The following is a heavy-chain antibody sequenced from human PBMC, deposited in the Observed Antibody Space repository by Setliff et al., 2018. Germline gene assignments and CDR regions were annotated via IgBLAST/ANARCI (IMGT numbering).Heavy chain of an antibody. D-gene: IGHD6-19*01. CDR3: AKAGSGWYGLGDY. J-gene: IGHJ4*02. CDR2: IWYDGSNK. Sequence: PGGSLRLSCAASGFTFSSYGMHWVRQAPGRGLEWVAVIWYDGSNKYYADSVKGRFTISRDNSKNTLYLQVNSLRAEDTAVYYCAKAGSGWYGLGDYWGQGTLVTVSS. V-gene: IGHV3-33*06. CDR1: GFTFSSYG.